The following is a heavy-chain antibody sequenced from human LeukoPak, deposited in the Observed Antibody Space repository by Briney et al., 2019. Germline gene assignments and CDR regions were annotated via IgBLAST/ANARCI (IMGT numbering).Heavy chain of an antibody. CDR3: ARDYYDSSGYCDY. Sequence: PGGSLRLSCAASGFTFSGYSMNWVRQAPGKGLEWVSSISSSSSYIYYADSVKGRFTISRDNAKNSLYLQMNSLRAEDTAVYYCARDYYDSSGYCDYWGQGTLVTVSS. V-gene: IGHV3-21*01. CDR1: GFTFSGYS. J-gene: IGHJ4*02. D-gene: IGHD3-22*01. CDR2: ISSSSSYI.